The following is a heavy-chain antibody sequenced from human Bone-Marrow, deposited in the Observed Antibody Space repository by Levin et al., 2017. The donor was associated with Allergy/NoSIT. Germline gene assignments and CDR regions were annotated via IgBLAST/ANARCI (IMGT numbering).Heavy chain of an antibody. V-gene: IGHV5-51*01. D-gene: IGHD2-21*01. CDR1: GFDFTAFW. Sequence: RGESLKISCQGSGFDFTAFWIGWVRQMPGKGLEWMGIIYPGDSNVKYSPSIGGQVTISVDKSITTASLQWTSLQASDTAMYYCARLSDCADVNCLWRSVFEIWGQGTMVTVSS. CDR3: ARLSDCADVNCLWRSVFEI. CDR2: IYPGDSNV. J-gene: IGHJ3*02.